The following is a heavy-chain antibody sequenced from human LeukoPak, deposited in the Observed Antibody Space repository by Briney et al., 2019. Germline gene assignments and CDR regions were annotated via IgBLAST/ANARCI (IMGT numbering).Heavy chain of an antibody. D-gene: IGHD5-18*01. CDR3: GGYSYGYFDY. CDR1: VGTFSSYA. V-gene: IGHV1-69*06. Sequence: GASVKVSCKASVGTFSSYAISWVRQAPGQGLEWMGGIIPIFGTANYAQKFQGRVTITADKSTSTAYMELSSLRSEDTAVYYCGGYSYGYFDYWGQGTLVTVSS. J-gene: IGHJ4*02. CDR2: IIPIFGTA.